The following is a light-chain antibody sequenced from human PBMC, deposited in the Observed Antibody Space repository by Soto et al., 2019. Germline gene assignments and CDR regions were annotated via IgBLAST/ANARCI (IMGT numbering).Light chain of an antibody. V-gene: IGKV3-15*01. CDR2: GAS. Sequence: EKLRSQSPATLSVSPGERVTLSCRASQSVSSNLAWYQQKPGQAPRLLIYGASIRATGIPARFSGSGSGTAFTLTISSLQSEDFAVYYCQQRSSWPITFGQGTRLEIK. CDR3: QQRSSWPIT. J-gene: IGKJ5*01. CDR1: QSVSSN.